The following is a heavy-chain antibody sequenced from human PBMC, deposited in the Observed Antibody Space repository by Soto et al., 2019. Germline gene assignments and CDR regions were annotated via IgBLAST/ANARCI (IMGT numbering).Heavy chain of an antibody. CDR3: ARDPPNGYSYGFIDY. D-gene: IGHD5-18*01. CDR2: ISAYNGNT. J-gene: IGHJ4*02. Sequence: ASVKVSCKASGCTFTSYGISWVRQAPGQGLEWMGWISAYNGNTNYAQKLQGRVTMTTDTSTSTAYMELRSLRSDDTAVYYCARDPPNGYSYGFIDYWGQGTLVTVS. V-gene: IGHV1-18*04. CDR1: GCTFTSYG.